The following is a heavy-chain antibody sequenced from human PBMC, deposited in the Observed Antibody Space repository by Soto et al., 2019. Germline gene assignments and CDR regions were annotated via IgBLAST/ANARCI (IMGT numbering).Heavy chain of an antibody. CDR2: IYYSGST. D-gene: IGHD5-18*01. V-gene: IGHV4-59*08. CDR1: GGSISNYY. CDR3: ARHRYSYGVYYFDY. Sequence: QVQRQAAAPGLVKLSKTLSLTCIVSGGSISNYYWSWIRKPPGKGLEWIGNIYYSGSTNYNPSLTSRVTISVDTSKNQFSLKLSSVTAADTAVYYCARHRYSYGVYYFDYWGQGTLVTVSS. J-gene: IGHJ4*02.